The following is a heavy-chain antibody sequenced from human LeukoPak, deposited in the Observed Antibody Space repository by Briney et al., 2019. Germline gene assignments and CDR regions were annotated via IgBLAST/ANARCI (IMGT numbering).Heavy chain of an antibody. J-gene: IGHJ5*02. D-gene: IGHD3-10*01. Sequence: ASVKVSCKASGYTFTGYYMHWVRQAPGQGLEWMGWINPNSGGTNYAQKFQGRVTMTRDTSISTAYMELSRLRSDDTAVYYCARGPLRRGVISRWFDPWGQGTLVTVSS. V-gene: IGHV1-2*02. CDR1: GYTFTGYY. CDR3: ARGPLRRGVISRWFDP. CDR2: INPNSGGT.